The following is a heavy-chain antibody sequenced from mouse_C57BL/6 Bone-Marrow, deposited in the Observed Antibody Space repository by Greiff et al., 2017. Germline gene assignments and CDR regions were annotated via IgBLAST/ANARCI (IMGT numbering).Heavy chain of an antibody. CDR2: INPGSGST. J-gene: IGHJ4*01. V-gene: IGHV1-54*01. CDR3: AIHHYYSGSSYGAMDC. CDR1: GYAFTNYL. Sequence: QVQLKQSGAELVRPGTSVKVSCKASGYAFTNYLIEWVKQRPGQGLEWIGVINPGSGSTNYNETFKGKATLTADKSSSTAYMQLSSLTSEDSAVYFCAIHHYYSGSSYGAMDCWGQAPSVTVSS. D-gene: IGHD1-1*01.